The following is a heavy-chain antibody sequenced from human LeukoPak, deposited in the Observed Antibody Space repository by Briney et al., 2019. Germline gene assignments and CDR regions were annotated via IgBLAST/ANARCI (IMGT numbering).Heavy chain of an antibody. Sequence: ASVKVSCKASGYTFTGYYMHWVRQAPGQGLEWMGRIIPILGIANYAQKFQGRVTITADKSTSTAYMELSSLRSEDTAVYYCARGRGYSYGSYYFDYWGQGTLVTVSS. J-gene: IGHJ4*02. CDR2: IIPILGIA. CDR3: ARGRGYSYGSYYFDY. CDR1: GYTFTGYY. V-gene: IGHV1-69*04. D-gene: IGHD5-18*01.